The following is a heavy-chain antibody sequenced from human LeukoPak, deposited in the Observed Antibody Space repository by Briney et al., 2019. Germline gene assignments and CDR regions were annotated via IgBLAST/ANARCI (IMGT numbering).Heavy chain of an antibody. J-gene: IGHJ4*02. CDR3: ARDLSNYYGSGSAQRGYFDY. V-gene: IGHV4-61*02. D-gene: IGHD3-10*01. Sequence: KASQTLSLTCTVSGGSISSGSYYWSWIRQPAGKGLEWIGRIYTSGSTNYNPSLKSRVTMSVDTSKNQFSLKLSSVTAADTAVYYCARDLSNYYGSGSAQRGYFDYWGQGTLVTVSS. CDR1: GGSISSGSYY. CDR2: IYTSGST.